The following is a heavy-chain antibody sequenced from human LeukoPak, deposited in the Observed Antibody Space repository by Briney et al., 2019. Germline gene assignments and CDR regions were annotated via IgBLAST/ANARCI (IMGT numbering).Heavy chain of an antibody. V-gene: IGHV3-9*01. J-gene: IGHJ3*02. CDR3: AKARRSGYDSSGYRLGYDAFDI. CDR2: ISWNCGSI. Sequence: GRSLRLSCAASGFTFDDYAMHWVRQAPGKGLEWVSGISWNCGSIGYADSVKGRFTISRDNAKNSLYLQMNSLRAEDTALYYCAKARRSGYDSSGYRLGYDAFDIWGQGTMVTVSS. D-gene: IGHD3-22*01. CDR1: GFTFDDYA.